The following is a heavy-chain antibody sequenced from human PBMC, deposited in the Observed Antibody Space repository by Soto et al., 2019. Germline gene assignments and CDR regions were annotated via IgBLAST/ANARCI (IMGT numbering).Heavy chain of an antibody. J-gene: IGHJ4*02. CDR3: AKIESRFFYDSTGYYPFDY. V-gene: IGHV3-64*04. CDR1: GFTFSSYA. CDR2: ISSSGGST. Sequence: SGGSLRLSCSASGFTFSSYAMHWVRQAPGKGLECVSAISSSGGSTYYADSVMGRFTISRDNSKNTVYLQMNSLRAEDTAVYYCAKIESRFFYDSTGYYPFDYWGQGTLVTVSS. D-gene: IGHD3-22*01.